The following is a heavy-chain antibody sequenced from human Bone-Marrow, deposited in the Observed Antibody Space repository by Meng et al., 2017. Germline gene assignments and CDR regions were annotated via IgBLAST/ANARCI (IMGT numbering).Heavy chain of an antibody. V-gene: IGHV3-23*01. CDR1: GFTFSSYA. CDR3: AKVSQRGIAEAGYYFDY. J-gene: IGHJ4*02. Sequence: GESLKISCAASGFTFSSYAMSWVRQAPGKGLEWVSTISASGSTTYYADSVKGRFTVSRDNSKNTLYLQMNSLRAEDTAVYYCAKVSQRGIAEAGYYFDYWGQGTLVTVSS. CDR2: ISASGSTT. D-gene: IGHD6-19*01.